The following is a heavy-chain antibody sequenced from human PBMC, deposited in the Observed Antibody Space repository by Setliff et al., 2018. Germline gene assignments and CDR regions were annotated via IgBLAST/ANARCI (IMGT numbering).Heavy chain of an antibody. V-gene: IGHV3-15*01. D-gene: IGHD2-8*01. CDR3: VHNADFIGTFNT. CDR1: GFNFANSG. CDR2: IKSYGSGGTI. J-gene: IGHJ3*01. Sequence: SGGSLRLSCAASGFNFANSGMHWVRQAPGKGLEWAGRIKSYGSGGTIDYAAPVEGRFTISRDDSKNTVYLQMSSLKIEDTAVYYCVHNADFIGTFNTWGQGTMVTVSS.